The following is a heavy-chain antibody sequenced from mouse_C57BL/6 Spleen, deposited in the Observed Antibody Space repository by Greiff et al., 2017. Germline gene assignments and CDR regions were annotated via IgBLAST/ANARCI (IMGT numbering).Heavy chain of an antibody. V-gene: IGHV5-9-1*02. CDR1: GFTFSSYA. D-gene: IGHD1-1*01. CDR2: ISSGGDYI. CDR3: TRVGYGSSYVDY. J-gene: IGHJ2*01. Sequence: EVKVVESGEGLVKPGGSLKLSCAASGFTFSSYAMSWVRQTPEKRLEWVAYISSGGDYIYYADTVKGRFTISRDNARNTLYLQMSSLKSEDTAMYYCTRVGYGSSYVDYWGQGTTLTVSS.